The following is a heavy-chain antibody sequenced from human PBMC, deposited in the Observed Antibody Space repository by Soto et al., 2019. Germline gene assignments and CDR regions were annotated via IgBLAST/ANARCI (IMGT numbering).Heavy chain of an antibody. CDR3: ARVYDFELERPLDY. D-gene: IGHD1-1*01. CDR1: GFTFSSYS. V-gene: IGHV3-21*01. J-gene: IGHJ4*02. CDR2: ISSSSSYI. Sequence: GGSLRLSCAASGFTFSSYSMNWVGQSPGKGLGWVSSISSSSSYIYYADSVKGRFTISRDNAKNSLYLQMNSLRAEDTAVYYCARVYDFELERPLDYWGQGTLVTVSS.